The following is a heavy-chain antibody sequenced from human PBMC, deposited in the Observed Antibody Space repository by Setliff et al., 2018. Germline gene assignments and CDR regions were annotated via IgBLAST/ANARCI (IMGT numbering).Heavy chain of an antibody. CDR1: GYTFTGYY. Sequence: GASVKVSCKASGYTFTGYYMHWVRQAPGQGLEWMRWINPNSGGTNYAQKFQGWVTRTRVTSISTAYMELSRLRSDDTAVYYCARDLLYSGSYSGYYYGMDVWGQGTTVTVSS. D-gene: IGHD1-26*01. CDR3: ARDLLYSGSYSGYYYGMDV. V-gene: IGHV1-2*04. CDR2: INPNSGGT. J-gene: IGHJ6*02.